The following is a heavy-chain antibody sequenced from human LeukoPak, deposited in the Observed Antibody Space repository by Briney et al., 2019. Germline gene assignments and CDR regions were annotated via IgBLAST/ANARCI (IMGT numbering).Heavy chain of an antibody. Sequence: PSETLSLTCTVSGGSISSYYWSWIRQPPGKGLEWIGYIYYSGSTNYNPSLKSRVTISVDTSKNQFSLKLSSVTAADTAVYYCARLPPYGAQAGYFDYWGQGTLVTVSS. V-gene: IGHV4-59*01. CDR2: IYYSGST. CDR1: GGSISSYY. J-gene: IGHJ4*02. CDR3: ARLPPYGAQAGYFDY. D-gene: IGHD4-17*01.